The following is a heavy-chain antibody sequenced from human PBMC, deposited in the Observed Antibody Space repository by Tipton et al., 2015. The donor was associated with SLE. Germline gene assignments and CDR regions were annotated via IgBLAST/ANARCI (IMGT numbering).Heavy chain of an antibody. D-gene: IGHD1-1*01. CDR1: GFTFSSYA. J-gene: IGHJ2*01. Sequence: SLRLSCSASGFTFSSYAMHWVRQAPGKGLEYVSAISSNGGSTYYADSVKGRFTISRDNSKNTLYLQMNSLRAEDTAVYYCARDGGGNDWYFDLWGRGTLVTVSS. CDR3: ARDGGGNDWYFDL. CDR2: ISSNGGST. V-gene: IGHV3-64*04.